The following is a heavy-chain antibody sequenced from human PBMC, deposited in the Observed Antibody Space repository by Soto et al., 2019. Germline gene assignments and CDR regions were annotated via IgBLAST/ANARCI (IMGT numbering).Heavy chain of an antibody. D-gene: IGHD2-8*02. CDR1: GFICSSYD. V-gene: IGHV3-23*01. Sequence: PGGSLRLSCAVSGFICSSYDMSWVRQAPGKGLEWVSTILVGGSTHYEDSVKGRFTISRDTPKNTVYLQMNSLTAGDTAVYYCAQETATGGGAFEIYGEGTMVTV. CDR3: AQETATGGGAFEI. CDR2: ILVGGST. J-gene: IGHJ3*02.